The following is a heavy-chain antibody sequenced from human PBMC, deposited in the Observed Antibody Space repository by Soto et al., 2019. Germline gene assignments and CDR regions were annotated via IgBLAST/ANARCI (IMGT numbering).Heavy chain of an antibody. J-gene: IGHJ6*02. CDR3: ARDRLRYNWNDFPYYYYGRDV. V-gene: IGHV3-30-3*01. CDR2: ISYDGSNK. Sequence: QVQLVESGGGVVQPGRSLRLSCAASGFTFSSYAIHWVRQAPGKGLEWVAVISYDGSNKYYADSVKGRFTISRDNSKNTLYLQMNSLRAEDTVVYYCARDRLRYNWNDFPYYYYGRDVWGQGTTVTVSS. CDR1: GFTFSSYA. D-gene: IGHD1-1*01.